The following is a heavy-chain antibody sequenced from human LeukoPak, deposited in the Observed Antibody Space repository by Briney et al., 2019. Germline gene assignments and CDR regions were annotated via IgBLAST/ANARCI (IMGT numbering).Heavy chain of an antibody. D-gene: IGHD3-22*01. J-gene: IGHJ4*02. CDR2: IIPIFGTA. CDR3: ASYHHDSSGYYAIY. CDR1: GGTFSSYA. Sequence: WASVKVSCKASGGTFSSYAISWVRQAPGQGLEWMGGIIPIFGTANYAQKFQGRVTITADESTSTAYMELSSLRSEDTAVYYCASYHHDSSGYYAIYWGQGTLVTVSS. V-gene: IGHV1-69*13.